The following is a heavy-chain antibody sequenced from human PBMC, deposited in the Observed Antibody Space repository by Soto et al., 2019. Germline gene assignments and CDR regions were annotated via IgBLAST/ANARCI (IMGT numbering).Heavy chain of an antibody. J-gene: IGHJ6*02. CDR3: ARVFYEQQLVPEGYYYYGMDV. V-gene: IGHV4-34*01. D-gene: IGHD6-13*01. CDR1: GGSFSGYY. Sequence: SDTLSLTCAVYGGSFSGYYWSWIRQPPGKGLEWIGEINHSGSTNYNPSLKSRVTISVDTSKNQFSLKLSSVTAADTAVYYCARVFYEQQLVPEGYYYYGMDVWGQGTTVTVSS. CDR2: INHSGST.